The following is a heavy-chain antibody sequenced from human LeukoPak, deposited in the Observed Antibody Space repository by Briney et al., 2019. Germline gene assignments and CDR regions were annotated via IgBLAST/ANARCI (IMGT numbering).Heavy chain of an antibody. CDR1: GGSISSGGYY. CDR3: ARVILVGDGMDV. J-gene: IGHJ6*02. Sequence: SETLSLTCTVSGGSISSGGYYWSWIRQHPGKGLEWIGYIYYSGSTYYNPSLKSRVTISVDTSKNQFSLKLSSVTAADTAAYYCARVILVGDGMDVWGQGTTVTVSS. D-gene: IGHD2-15*01. V-gene: IGHV4-31*03. CDR2: IYYSGST.